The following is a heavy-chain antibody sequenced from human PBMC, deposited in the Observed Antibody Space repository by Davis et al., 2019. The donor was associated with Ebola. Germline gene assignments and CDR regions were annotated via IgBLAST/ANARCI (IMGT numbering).Heavy chain of an antibody. CDR2: ISAYNGNT. V-gene: IGHV1-18*01. Sequence: ASVKVSCKASGYTFTSYGISCVRQAPGQGLEWMGWISAYNGNTNYAQKLQGRVTMTTETSTSTAYMELRSLKSDDTAVYYCARDPGGMSVARFDYWGQGTLVTVSS. D-gene: IGHD3-16*01. CDR1: GYTFTSYG. J-gene: IGHJ4*02. CDR3: ARDPGGMSVARFDY.